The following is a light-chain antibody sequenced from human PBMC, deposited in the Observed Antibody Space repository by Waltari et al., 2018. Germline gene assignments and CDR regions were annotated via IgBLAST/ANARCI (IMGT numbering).Light chain of an antibody. V-gene: IGLV4-69*01. CDR3: QTGGHGTWV. CDR1: SAHSTNL. Sequence: QLVLTQSPSASASLGASVKLTCTLSSAHSTNLIAWLQQQPEKGPRFLMNVKSDGSHNKGVGIPDRFSGSSSGAERYLTISSLQSEDEADYYCQTGGHGTWVFGGGTRLTVL. J-gene: IGLJ3*02. CDR2: VKSDGSH.